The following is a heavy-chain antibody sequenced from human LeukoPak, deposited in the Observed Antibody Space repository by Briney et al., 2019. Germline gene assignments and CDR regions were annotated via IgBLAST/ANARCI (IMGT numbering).Heavy chain of an antibody. CDR2: IWYDGTNK. Sequence: PGGSLRLSCAASGFTFSSYGMHWVRQAPGKGLEWVAFIWYDGTNKYYADSVKGRFTISRDNSKNTLYLQMNGLRAEDTAVYYCAKEPSSGYIFDYWGQGNLVTVSS. V-gene: IGHV3-30*02. J-gene: IGHJ4*02. CDR3: AKEPSSGYIFDY. D-gene: IGHD6-13*01. CDR1: GFTFSSYG.